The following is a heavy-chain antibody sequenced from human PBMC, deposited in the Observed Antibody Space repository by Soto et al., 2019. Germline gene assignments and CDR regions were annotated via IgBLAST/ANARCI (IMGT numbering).Heavy chain of an antibody. J-gene: IGHJ4*02. CDR2: IYYSGNT. Sequence: PSETLSLSCTVSGDSISSGGYYWSWIRQHPGKGLEWIGYIYYSGNTYYNPSLKSRLTVSVDTSKNQFSLKLSSATAADTAVYYCARAFLGYYYDSSGYQAPQLSSATFHYWGQGTLVTVSS. D-gene: IGHD3-22*01. V-gene: IGHV4-31*03. CDR3: ARAFLGYYYDSSGYQAPQLSSATFHY. CDR1: GDSISSGGYY.